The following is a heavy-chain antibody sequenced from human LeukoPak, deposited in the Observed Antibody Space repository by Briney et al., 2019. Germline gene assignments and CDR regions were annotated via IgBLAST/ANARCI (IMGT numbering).Heavy chain of an antibody. Sequence: ASETLSLTCTVSGGSISSCGYYWSWIRQHPGKGLEWIGYIYYSGSTYYNPSLKSRVTISVDTSKNQFSLKLSSVTAADTAVYYCARDFKGAFDIWGQGTMVTVSS. CDR1: GGSISSCGYY. J-gene: IGHJ3*02. V-gene: IGHV4-31*03. CDR3: ARDFKGAFDI. CDR2: IYYSGST.